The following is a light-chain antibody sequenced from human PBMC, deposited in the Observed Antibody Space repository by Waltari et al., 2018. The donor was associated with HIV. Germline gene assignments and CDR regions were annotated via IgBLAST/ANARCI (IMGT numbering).Light chain of an antibody. J-gene: IGLJ2*01. Sequence: QSVLTQPPSVSAAPGQKVTISCSGSSSNIGNNYVSWYQQLPGTAPKLLIYDNNTRPSGIPYRFSGSKSGTSATLGITGLQTGDEAYYYCGTWDSSLSVVLFGGGTKLTVL. CDR2: DNN. CDR1: SSNIGNNY. V-gene: IGLV1-51*01. CDR3: GTWDSSLSVVL.